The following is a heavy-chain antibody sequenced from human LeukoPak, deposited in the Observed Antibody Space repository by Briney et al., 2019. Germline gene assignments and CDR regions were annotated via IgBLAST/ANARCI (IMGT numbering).Heavy chain of an antibody. D-gene: IGHD2-2*01. CDR2: ISYDGSNK. CDR1: GFTFSSYG. Sequence: GRSLRLSCAASGFTFSSYGMHWVRQAPGKGLEWVAVISYDGSNKYYADSVEGRFTISRDNSKNTLYLQMNSLRSEDTAVYYCARGEGVPAAMGYYFDYWGQGTLVTVSS. J-gene: IGHJ4*02. V-gene: IGHV3-30*03. CDR3: ARGEGVPAAMGYYFDY.